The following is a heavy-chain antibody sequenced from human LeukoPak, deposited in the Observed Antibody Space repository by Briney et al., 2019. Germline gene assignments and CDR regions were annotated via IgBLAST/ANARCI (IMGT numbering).Heavy chain of an antibody. CDR3: AKARLALILYYGMDV. CDR2: ISYDGSNK. CDR1: GFTFSSYG. D-gene: IGHD3-9*01. Sequence: GVSLRLSCAASGFTFSSYGTHWVRQAPGKGLEWVAVISYDGSNKYYADSVKGRFTISRDNSKNTLYLQMNSLRAEDTAVYYCAKARLALILYYGMDVWGQGTTVTVSS. V-gene: IGHV3-30*18. J-gene: IGHJ6*02.